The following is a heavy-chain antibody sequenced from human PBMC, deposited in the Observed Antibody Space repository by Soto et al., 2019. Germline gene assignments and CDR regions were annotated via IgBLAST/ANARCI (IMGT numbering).Heavy chain of an antibody. V-gene: IGHV3-64*01. CDR2: ISGDGRTT. D-gene: IGHD2-2*01. CDR3: ARVPVYCSIPTCPEVV. Sequence: EVQLVESGGGLVQPGGSLRLSCAASGITFRNSAMHWVRQAPGKGLECVSGISGDGRTTYYANSVKGRFTISRDNSKNMVYLQMGSLRVEDMAVYYCARVPVYCSIPTCPEVVWGKGTTVTVSS. J-gene: IGHJ6*04. CDR1: GITFRNSA.